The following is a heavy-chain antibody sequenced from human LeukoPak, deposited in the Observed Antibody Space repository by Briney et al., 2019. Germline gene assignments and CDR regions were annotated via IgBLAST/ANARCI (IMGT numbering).Heavy chain of an antibody. J-gene: IGHJ3*01. CDR2: TYCTSKWYN. CDR3: ARGPIWSDAFDV. CDR1: GDSVSSNSAT. D-gene: IGHD1-1*01. V-gene: IGHV6-1*01. Sequence: SQTLSLTRAISGDSVSSNSATWNWISQSTSKGLEWQGRTYCTSKWYNDYTVSVNSRITINPDTSKNQFSLHLNCVPPEDTAVYFCARGPIWSDAFDVWGQGTMVTVSS.